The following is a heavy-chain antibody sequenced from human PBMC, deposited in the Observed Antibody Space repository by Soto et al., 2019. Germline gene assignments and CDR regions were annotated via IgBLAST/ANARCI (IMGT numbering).Heavy chain of an antibody. CDR2: IYYSGST. CDR1: GGSISSSSYY. Sequence: PSETLSLTCTVSGGSISSSSYYWGWIRQPPGKGLEWIGSIYYSGSTYYNPSLKSRVTISVDTSKNQFSLKLSSVTAADTAVYYCARHTVTNGLDYWGQGTLVTVSS. CDR3: ARHTVTNGLDY. D-gene: IGHD4-17*01. V-gene: IGHV4-39*01. J-gene: IGHJ4*02.